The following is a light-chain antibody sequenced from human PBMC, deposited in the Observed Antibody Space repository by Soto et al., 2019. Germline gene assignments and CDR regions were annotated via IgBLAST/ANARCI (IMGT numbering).Light chain of an antibody. CDR1: SSDVGGYNY. V-gene: IGLV2-14*01. CDR3: SSYAGGIKWV. CDR2: EVT. J-gene: IGLJ3*02. Sequence: QSALTQPASVSGSPGQSITISCTGTSSDVGGYNYVSWYQQHPGKAPKLTIYEVTDRPSGVSNRFSGSKSGNTASLTISGLQAEDEADYYCSSYAGGIKWVFGGGTKLTVL.